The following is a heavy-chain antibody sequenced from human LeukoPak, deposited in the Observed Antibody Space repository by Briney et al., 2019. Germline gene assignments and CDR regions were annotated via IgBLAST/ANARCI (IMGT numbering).Heavy chain of an antibody. CDR3: ANSLGDRKDY. J-gene: IGHJ4*02. Sequence: GGSLRLSCAASGFTFSSYAMSWVRQAPGKGLEWVSAISGSGGSTYYADSVKGRFTISRDNSKDTLYLQMNSLRAEDTAVYYCANSLGDRKDYWGQGTLVTVSS. V-gene: IGHV3-23*01. D-gene: IGHD1-14*01. CDR2: ISGSGGST. CDR1: GFTFSSYA.